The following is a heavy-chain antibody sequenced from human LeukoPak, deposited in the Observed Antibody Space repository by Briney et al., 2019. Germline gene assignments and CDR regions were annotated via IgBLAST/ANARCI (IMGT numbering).Heavy chain of an antibody. J-gene: IGHJ4*02. CDR1: GGSISSGSYY. Sequence: PSQTLSLTCTVSGGSISSGSYYWSWIRQPAGKGLEWIGRIYTSGSTNYNPSLKSRVTISVDTSKNQFSLKLSSVTAADTAVYYCATGHYDFWSGYYDYWGQGTLVTVSS. CDR2: IYTSGST. CDR3: ATGHYDFWSGYYDY. D-gene: IGHD3-3*01. V-gene: IGHV4-61*02.